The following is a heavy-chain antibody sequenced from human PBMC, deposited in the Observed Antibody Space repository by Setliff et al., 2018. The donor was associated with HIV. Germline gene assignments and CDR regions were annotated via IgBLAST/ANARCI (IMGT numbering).Heavy chain of an antibody. D-gene: IGHD6-13*01. CDR2: ISAYNGNT. Sequence: ASVKVSCKASGYTFTSYGISWVRQAPGQGLEWMGWISAYNGNTNYAQKFQGRLTMTEDTSTDTAYMELSSLRSDDTAMYYSATDPGYSSTWYSESFQHWGQGTVVTVSS. J-gene: IGHJ1*01. CDR1: GYTFTSYG. V-gene: IGHV1-18*01. CDR3: ATDPGYSSTWYSESFQH.